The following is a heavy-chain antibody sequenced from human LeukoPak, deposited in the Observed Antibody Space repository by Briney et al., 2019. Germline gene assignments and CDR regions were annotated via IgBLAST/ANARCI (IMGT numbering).Heavy chain of an antibody. CDR1: GYSFTSYW. D-gene: IGHD3-22*01. CDR2: LDPSDSYT. CDR3: ARRNYDSSGYYNDAFDI. J-gene: IGHJ3*02. V-gene: IGHV5-10-1*01. Sequence: EESLHISCKATGYSFTSYWISWVRQIPGNGLGCMGRLDPSDSYTNYSPSFQGHVTISADKSISTAYLQWSSLKASDTAMYYCARRNYDSSGYYNDAFDIWGQGTMVTVSS.